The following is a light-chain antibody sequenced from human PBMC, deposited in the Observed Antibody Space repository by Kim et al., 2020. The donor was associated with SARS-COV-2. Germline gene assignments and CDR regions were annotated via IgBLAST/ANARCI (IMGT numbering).Light chain of an antibody. J-gene: IGKJ4*01. CDR2: GAS. CDR3: QQYCSSPLT. CDR1: QSVSSSY. V-gene: IGKV3-20*01. Sequence: EIVLTQSPGTLSLSPGERATLSCRASQSVSSSYLAWYQQKPGQAPRLLIYGASSRATGIPDRFSGSGSGTDFTLTISRLEPEDFAVYYCQQYCSSPLTFDRGTKVDIK.